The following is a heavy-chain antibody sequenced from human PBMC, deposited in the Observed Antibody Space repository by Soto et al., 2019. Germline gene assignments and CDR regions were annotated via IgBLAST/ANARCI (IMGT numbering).Heavy chain of an antibody. Sequence: SETLSLTCTVSGGSISSGDYYWSWIRQPPGKGLEWIGYIYYSGSTYYNPSLKSRVTISVDTSKNQFSLKLSSVTAADTAVYYCARDSAPWGKQLAERFDPWGQGNMVTVSS. D-gene: IGHD6-6*01. J-gene: IGHJ5*02. CDR3: ARDSAPWGKQLAERFDP. V-gene: IGHV4-30-4*01. CDR1: GGSISSGDYY. CDR2: IYYSGST.